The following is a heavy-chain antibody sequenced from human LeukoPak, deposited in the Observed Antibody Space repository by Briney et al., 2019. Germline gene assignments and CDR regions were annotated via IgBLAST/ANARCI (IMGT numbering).Heavy chain of an antibody. CDR1: GFTFSNAW. CDR2: IKSKTDGGTT. V-gene: IGHV3-15*01. Sequence: PGGSLRLSCAASGFTFSNAWMSWVRQAPGKGLEWVGRIKSKTDGGTTDYAAPVKGRFTISRDDSKNTLYLQMNSLKTEDTAVYYCTTDLAGYYDSSDYWGQGTLVTVSS. CDR3: TTDLAGYYDSSDY. D-gene: IGHD3-22*01. J-gene: IGHJ4*02.